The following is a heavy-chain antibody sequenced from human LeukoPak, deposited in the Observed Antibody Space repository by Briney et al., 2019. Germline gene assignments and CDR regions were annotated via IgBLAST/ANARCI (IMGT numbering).Heavy chain of an antibody. CDR3: ARGPRRGWGSSFLDAFDI. Sequence: ASVKVSCKASGGTFISYAISWVRQAPGQGGEWMGGIIPIFGTANYAQIFQGRVTITTDESTSTAYMELSSLRSEDTAVYYCARGPRRGWGSSFLDAFDIWGQGTMVTVSS. CDR2: IIPIFGTA. CDR1: GGTFISYA. D-gene: IGHD2/OR15-2a*01. J-gene: IGHJ3*02. V-gene: IGHV1-69*05.